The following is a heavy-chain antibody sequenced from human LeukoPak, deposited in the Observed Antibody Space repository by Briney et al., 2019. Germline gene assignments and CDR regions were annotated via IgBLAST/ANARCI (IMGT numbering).Heavy chain of an antibody. CDR3: ATRVRDDYGDYGSHWFDP. D-gene: IGHD4-17*01. CDR1: GYTFTGYY. J-gene: IGHJ5*02. CDR2: INPNSGGT. Sequence: VSVKVSCKASGYTFTGYYMHWVRQAPGQGLEWMGWINPNSGGTNYAQKFQGWVTMTRDTSISTAYMELSRLRSDDTAVYYCATRVRDDYGDYGSHWFDPWGQGTLVTVSS. V-gene: IGHV1-2*04.